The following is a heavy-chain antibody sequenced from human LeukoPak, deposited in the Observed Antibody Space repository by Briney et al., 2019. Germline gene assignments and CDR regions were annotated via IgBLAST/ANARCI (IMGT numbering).Heavy chain of an antibody. Sequence: ASVKVSCKASGYTFTSYAMHWVRQTPGQRLEWMGWINAGNGNTKYSQKFQGRVTITRDTSASTAYMELSSLRSEDTAVYYCATDISGIRFLEWPLDYWGQGTLVTVSS. D-gene: IGHD3-3*01. CDR3: ATDISGIRFLEWPLDY. V-gene: IGHV1-3*01. CDR1: GYTFTSYA. CDR2: INAGNGNT. J-gene: IGHJ4*02.